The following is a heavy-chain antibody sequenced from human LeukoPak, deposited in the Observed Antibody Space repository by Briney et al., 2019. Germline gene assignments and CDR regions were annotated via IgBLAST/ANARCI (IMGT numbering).Heavy chain of an antibody. CDR2: INHSGST. CDR1: GGSFSGYY. CDR3: ARRTRITMIVVVIRGYYFDY. J-gene: IGHJ4*02. V-gene: IGHV4-34*01. D-gene: IGHD3-22*01. Sequence: SETLSLTCAVYGGSFSGYYWSWIRQPPGKGLEWIGEINHSGSTNYNPSLKSRVTIPVDTSKNQFSLKLSSVTAADTAVYYCARRTRITMIVVVIRGYYFDYWGQGTLVTVS.